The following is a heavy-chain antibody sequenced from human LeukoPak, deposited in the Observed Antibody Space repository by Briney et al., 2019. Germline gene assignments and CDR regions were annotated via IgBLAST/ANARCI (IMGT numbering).Heavy chain of an antibody. J-gene: IGHJ3*02. CDR3: AGTPYCSSDNCDRFYNGNDAFDI. V-gene: IGHV4-4*09. Sequence: SETLSLTCTVSGDSISNDSWTWIPEPPGKGREWIGDIYTSGSTNYKPSLKSRVTISVDTSKNQFSLKLSSVTAADTAVYYCAGTPYCSSDNCDRFYNGNDAFDIWGQGTKVTVSS. CDR1: GDSISNDS. CDR2: IYTSGST. D-gene: IGHD2-2*01.